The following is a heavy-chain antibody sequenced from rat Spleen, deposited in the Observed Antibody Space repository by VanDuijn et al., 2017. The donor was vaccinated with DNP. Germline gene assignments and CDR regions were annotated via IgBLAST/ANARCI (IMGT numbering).Heavy chain of an antibody. CDR1: GFTFSDYY. CDR3: ARHRAIAAIWDY. CDR2: ISTGGGNT. D-gene: IGHD1-2*01. Sequence: EVQLVESGGGLVQPGNSLKLSCAASGFTFSDYYMAWVRQAPTKGLEWVAAISTGGGNTYYPDSVKGRFTISRDKAKSSLYLQMNSLKSEDTASYYCARHRAIAAIWDYWGQGVMVTVSS. J-gene: IGHJ2*01. V-gene: IGHV5S23*01.